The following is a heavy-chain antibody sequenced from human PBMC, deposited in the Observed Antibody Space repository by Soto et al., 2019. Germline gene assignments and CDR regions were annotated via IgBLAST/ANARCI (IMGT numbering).Heavy chain of an antibody. CDR2: IDPSQSYF. Sequence: PGESLKISCEGSGYSLTTHWINWVRQMPGKGLEWMGRIDPSQSYFNYSPSFQGQVTISADTSITTAYLQWSGLRASDTAMYFCARHLVGSTRGNFDYWGQGTLVTVSS. J-gene: IGHJ4*01. CDR3: ARHLVGSTRGNFDY. CDR1: GYSLTTHW. D-gene: IGHD2-2*01. V-gene: IGHV5-10-1*04.